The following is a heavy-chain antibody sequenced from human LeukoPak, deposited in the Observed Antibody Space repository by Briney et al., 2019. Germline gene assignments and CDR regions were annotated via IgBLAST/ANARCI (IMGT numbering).Heavy chain of an antibody. D-gene: IGHD2-8*01. Sequence: PGGSLRLSCAASGFTFSTYGMRWVRQAPGKGLEWVAVIWYDGSNKYYADSVKGRFTISRDNSKDTVDLQLNSLRADDTAVYYCARDPSNYYMDVWGKGTTVTVSS. V-gene: IGHV3-33*01. CDR3: ARDPSNYYMDV. J-gene: IGHJ6*03. CDR2: IWYDGSNK. CDR1: GFTFSTYG.